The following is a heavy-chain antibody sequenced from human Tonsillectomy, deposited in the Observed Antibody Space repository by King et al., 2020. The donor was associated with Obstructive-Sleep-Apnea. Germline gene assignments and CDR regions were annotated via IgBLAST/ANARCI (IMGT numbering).Heavy chain of an antibody. CDR2: ISYDGSNK. Sequence: VQLVESGGGVVQPGRSLRLSCAASGFTFSSYAMHWVRQAPGKGLEWVAVISYDGSNKYYADSVKGRFTISRDNSKNTLYLQMNSLRAEDTAVYYCARCYYDILTGYGMDVWGQGTTVTVSS. CDR3: ARCYYDILTGYGMDV. V-gene: IGHV3-30*04. D-gene: IGHD3-9*01. J-gene: IGHJ6*02. CDR1: GFTFSSYA.